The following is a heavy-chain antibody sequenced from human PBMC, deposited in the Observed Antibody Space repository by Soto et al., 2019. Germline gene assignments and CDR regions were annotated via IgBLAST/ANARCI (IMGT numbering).Heavy chain of an antibody. D-gene: IGHD1-26*01. CDR2: IRYDGVSA. CDR3: TRVGATCTDV. CDR1: GFTFSAYC. J-gene: IGHJ6*02. Sequence: EVQLVESGGGLVQPGGSLRLSCAASGFTFSAYCMHWVRQAPGKGLVWASRIRYDGVSANYADTVQGRFSISRDNVKQRLYLVMNSLRPYDTAVYYCTRVGATCTDVWGQGTKVAVS. V-gene: IGHV3-74*01.